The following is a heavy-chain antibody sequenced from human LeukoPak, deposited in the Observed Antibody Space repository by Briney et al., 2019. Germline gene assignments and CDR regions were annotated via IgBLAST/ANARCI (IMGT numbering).Heavy chain of an antibody. V-gene: IGHV5-51*01. CDR3: ARTYEVGAKDY. D-gene: IGHD1-26*01. CDR1: GYYFTNYW. CDR2: IYPGENNI. J-gene: IGHJ4*02. Sequence: GESLKISCKGSGYYFTNYWMAWVRQMPGKGLEYMGFIYPGENNIRYSPPFQGQVTISADKSISTAYLQWSSLKASDTAMYYCARTYEVGAKDYWGQGTLVTVSS.